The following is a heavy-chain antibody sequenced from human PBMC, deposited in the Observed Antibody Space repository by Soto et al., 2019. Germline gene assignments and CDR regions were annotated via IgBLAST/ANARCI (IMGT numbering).Heavy chain of an antibody. CDR1: RFTIGNYW. D-gene: IGHD3-10*01. J-gene: IGHJ5*02. V-gene: IGHV3-7*01. CDR2: IKGDGSEK. CDR3: AAGFPPDS. Sequence: EVLLVESGGGLVQPGGSLTLSCAASRFTIGNYWMNWVRQAPGKGLEWVANIKGDGSEKYYVGSVEGRFTISRDNTKNSLDLQMNSLRFEDTAVYYCAAGFPPDSWGQGTLVTVSS.